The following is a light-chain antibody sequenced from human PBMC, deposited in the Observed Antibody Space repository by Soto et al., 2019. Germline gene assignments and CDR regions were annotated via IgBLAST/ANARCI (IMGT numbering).Light chain of an antibody. CDR3: QTWGTGIWV. CDR1: SGHSSYA. Sequence: QLVLTQSPSASASLGASVKLTCTLSSGHSSYAIAWHQQQPEKGPRYLMKLNSDGSHSKGDGIPDRFSGSSSGAERYLTISGLQSEDEADYYCQTWGTGIWVFGGGTKPTVL. CDR2: LNSDGSH. V-gene: IGLV4-69*01. J-gene: IGLJ3*02.